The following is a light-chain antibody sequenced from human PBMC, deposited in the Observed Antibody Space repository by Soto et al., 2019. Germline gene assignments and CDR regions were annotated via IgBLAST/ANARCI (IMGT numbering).Light chain of an antibody. Sequence: DIQMTQSPSTLSASVGDRVTIPCRASQSVSGWLAWYQQKPGKAPNLLIYDASNLESGVPPRFSGSGSGTEFTLTISSLWPDDFATYYCQQYNTHSTFGQGTKVDIK. CDR1: QSVSGW. CDR3: QQYNTHST. CDR2: DAS. V-gene: IGKV1-5*01. J-gene: IGKJ1*01.